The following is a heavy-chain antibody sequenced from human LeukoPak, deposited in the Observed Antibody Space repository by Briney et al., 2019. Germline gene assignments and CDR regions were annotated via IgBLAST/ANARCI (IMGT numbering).Heavy chain of an antibody. J-gene: IGHJ6*02. CDR2: IYSGGST. V-gene: IGHV3-53*01. CDR3: ARDRLLGSGTNYYYGVDV. D-gene: IGHD3-10*01. CDR1: GFTVSSNY. Sequence: GGSLRLSCAASGFTVSSNYMSWVRQAPGKGLEWVSVIYSGGSTYYADSVKGRFTISRDNSKNTLYLQMNSLRAEDTAVYYCARDRLLGSGTNYYYGVDVWGQGTTVTVSS.